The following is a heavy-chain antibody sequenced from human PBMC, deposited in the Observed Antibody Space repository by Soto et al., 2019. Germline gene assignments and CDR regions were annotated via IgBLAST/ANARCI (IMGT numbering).Heavy chain of an antibody. CDR1: GYSFTSYW. CDR2: INPGNSDT. CDR3: ARRHIGSYLDVYSWFDP. J-gene: IGHJ5*02. D-gene: IGHD1-26*01. V-gene: IGHV5-51*01. Sequence: GESLKISCKASGYSFTSYWIAWVRQTPGKGLEWMGIINPGNSDTRYSPSFQGQVTISADWPSGTTYLQLSSLRASDSGTYYCARRHIGSYLDVYSWFDPWGQGTQVTVSS.